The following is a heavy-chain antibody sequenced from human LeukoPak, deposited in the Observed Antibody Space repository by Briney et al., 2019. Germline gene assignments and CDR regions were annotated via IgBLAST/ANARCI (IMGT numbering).Heavy chain of an antibody. CDR2: ILFDGSSK. D-gene: IGHD2-2*01. CDR3: ARDQGFGGHCSRTSCYGRGEWFDA. CDR1: GFTFSAHG. J-gene: IGHJ5*02. Sequence: HPGGSLRLSCAASGFTFSAHGMHWVRQAPGKGREWVALILFDGSSKFYAGSVKGRLTISRDDSKNTLYLQVNSLRPEETAVYFCARDQGFGGHCSRTSCYGRGEWFDAWGQGTLVTVSS. V-gene: IGHV3-30*03.